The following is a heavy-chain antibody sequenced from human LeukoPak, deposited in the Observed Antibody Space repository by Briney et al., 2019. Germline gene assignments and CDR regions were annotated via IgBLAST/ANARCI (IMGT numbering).Heavy chain of an antibody. V-gene: IGHV4-59*01. J-gene: IGHJ5*01. CDR3: ARAGQQLVFAS. D-gene: IGHD6-13*01. CDR1: GGSISSYY. CDR2: MYDSGTT. Sequence: SETLSLTCTVSGGSISSYYWHWIRQPPGKGLVWFGCMYDSGTTIYNPSLKSRVTISGDTSKNQFSLKLSSVTAADTAVYFCARAGQQLVFASWGQGTLVTISS.